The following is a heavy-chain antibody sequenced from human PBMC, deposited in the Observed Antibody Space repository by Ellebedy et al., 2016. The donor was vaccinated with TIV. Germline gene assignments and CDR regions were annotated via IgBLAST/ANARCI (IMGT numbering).Heavy chain of an antibody. J-gene: IGHJ4*02. CDR2: INHSGST. V-gene: IGHV4-39*07. CDR1: GGSISSSSYY. CDR3: AWFADDDFDY. Sequence: SETLSLTXTVSGGSISSSSYYWGWIRQPPGKGLEWIGEINHSGSTNYNPSLKSRVTISVDKSKNQFSLKLSSVTAADTAVYYCAWFADDDFDYWGQGTLVTVSS. D-gene: IGHD2-21*01.